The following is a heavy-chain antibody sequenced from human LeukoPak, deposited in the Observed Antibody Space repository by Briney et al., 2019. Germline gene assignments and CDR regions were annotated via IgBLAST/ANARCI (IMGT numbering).Heavy chain of an antibody. CDR1: GYTFTSYY. Sequence: ASVKVSCKASGYTFTSYYMHWVRQAPGQGLEWMGMINPSGGSTSYAQKFQGRVTMTRDTSTSTVYMELSSLRSGDTAVYYCARDRRWLQLPYYYYYYMDVWGKGTTVTVSS. J-gene: IGHJ6*03. V-gene: IGHV1-46*01. CDR2: INPSGGST. CDR3: ARDRRWLQLPYYYYYYMDV. D-gene: IGHD5-24*01.